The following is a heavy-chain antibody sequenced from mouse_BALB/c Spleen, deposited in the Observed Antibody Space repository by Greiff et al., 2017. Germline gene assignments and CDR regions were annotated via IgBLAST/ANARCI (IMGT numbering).Heavy chain of an antibody. J-gene: IGHJ3*01. V-gene: IGHV1S81*02. CDR3: TRRSGNYFAY. D-gene: IGHD2-1*01. CDR2: INPSNGDT. CDR1: GYTFTSYY. Sequence: QVQLQQSGAELVKPGASVKLSCKASGYTFTSYYMYWVKQRPGQGLEWIGEINPSNGDTNFNEKFKSKATLTVDKSSSTAYMQLSSLTSEDSAVYYCTRRSGNYFAYWGQGTLVTVSA.